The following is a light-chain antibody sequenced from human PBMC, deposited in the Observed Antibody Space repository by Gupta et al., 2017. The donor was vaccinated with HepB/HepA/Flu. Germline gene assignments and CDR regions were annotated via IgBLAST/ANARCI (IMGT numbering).Light chain of an antibody. Sequence: QSVLTQPPSVSGTPGQRVTIPCSGSSSNIGGNAVNWYQQFPGTAPKLLIYTSNQRPSGVPDRFSGSRSGTSASLAISGLQSEDEADYYCVTWDDSLTGWVFGGGTKLTVL. J-gene: IGLJ3*02. V-gene: IGLV1-44*01. CDR3: VTWDDSLTGWV. CDR2: TSN. CDR1: SSNIGGNA.